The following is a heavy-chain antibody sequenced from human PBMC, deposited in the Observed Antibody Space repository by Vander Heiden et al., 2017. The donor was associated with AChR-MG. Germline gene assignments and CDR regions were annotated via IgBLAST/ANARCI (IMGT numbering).Heavy chain of an antibody. J-gene: IGHJ4*02. D-gene: IGHD1-26*01. CDR3: ATDYLSGSYHPNFDY. V-gene: IGHV1-24*01. Sequence: QVQLVQSGAEGKRPGASGKAACKGAGANHTELSMHWVRQAPGKGLEWMGGFDPEDGETIYAQKFQGRVTMTEDTSTDTAYMELSSLRSEDTAVYYCATDYLSGSYHPNFDYWGQGTLVTVSS. CDR2: FDPEDGET. CDR1: GANHTELS.